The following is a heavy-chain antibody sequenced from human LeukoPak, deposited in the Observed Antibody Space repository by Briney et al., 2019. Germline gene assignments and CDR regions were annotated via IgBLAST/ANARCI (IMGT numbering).Heavy chain of an antibody. Sequence: PSEALSLTCTVSGGSISSYYWSWIRQPPGKGLEWIGYIYYSGSTNYNPSLKSRVTISVDTSKNQFSLKLSSVTAADTAVYYCARGNSHLNYYYYYMDVWGKGTTVTVSS. CDR2: IYYSGST. V-gene: IGHV4-59*01. D-gene: IGHD1/OR15-1a*01. CDR3: ARGNSHLNYYYYYMDV. CDR1: GGSISSYY. J-gene: IGHJ6*03.